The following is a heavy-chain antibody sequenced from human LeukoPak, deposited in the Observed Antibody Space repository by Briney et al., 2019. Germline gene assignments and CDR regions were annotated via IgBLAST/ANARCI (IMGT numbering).Heavy chain of an antibody. CDR1: GFTFSSYG. Sequence: PGWSLRLSCAASGFTFSSYGMHWVRQAPGKGLEWVAVIRYDGSNKYYADSVKGRFTISRDNSKNTLYLQMNSLRAEDTAVYYCARDSYGWGGAFDIWGQGTMVTVSS. CDR3: ARDSYGWGGAFDI. V-gene: IGHV3-33*01. J-gene: IGHJ3*02. D-gene: IGHD3-10*01. CDR2: IRYDGSNK.